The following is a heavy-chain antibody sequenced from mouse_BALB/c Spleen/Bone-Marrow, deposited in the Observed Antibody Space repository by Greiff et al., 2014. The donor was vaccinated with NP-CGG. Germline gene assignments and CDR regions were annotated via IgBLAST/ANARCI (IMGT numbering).Heavy chain of an antibody. CDR1: GYTFTAYA. D-gene: IGHD1-1*01. Sequence: VQLQQSGPELVRPGVSVKLSCKGSGYTFTAYAMHWVKQSHAKSLEWIGLISTYSGNTHYNQNFKGKATMTVDKSSSTAYMELARLTSEDSAIYYCVRNFYGSSYFDYWGQGTTLTVSS. V-gene: IGHV1-67*01. CDR3: VRNFYGSSYFDY. CDR2: ISTYSGNT. J-gene: IGHJ2*01.